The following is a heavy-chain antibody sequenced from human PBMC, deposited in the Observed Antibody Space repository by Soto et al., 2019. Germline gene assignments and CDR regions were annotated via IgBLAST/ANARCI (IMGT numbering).Heavy chain of an antibody. Sequence: EVQLVESGGGLVKPGGSLRLTCAASGFTLSSYSMNWVRQAPGKGLEWVSSISSSSSYIYYADSVKGRFTISRDNAKNSLYLQMNSLRAEDTAVYYCARDHFASLTAMVLFDYWGQGTLVTVSS. CDR2: ISSSSSYI. CDR3: ARDHFASLTAMVLFDY. D-gene: IGHD5-18*01. J-gene: IGHJ4*02. V-gene: IGHV3-21*01. CDR1: GFTLSSYS.